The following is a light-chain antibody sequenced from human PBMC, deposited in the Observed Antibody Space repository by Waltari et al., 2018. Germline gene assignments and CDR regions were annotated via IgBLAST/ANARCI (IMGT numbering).Light chain of an antibody. CDR2: DAS. CDR1: QSVSSY. Sequence: EIVLTQSPATLSLSPGDRATLSCRASQSVSSYLAWYQQKPGQAPRLLIYDASNRATGIPARFSGSGSGTDFTLTISSLEPEDFAVYYCQQRSNWPPFGPGTKVDIK. V-gene: IGKV3-11*01. J-gene: IGKJ3*01. CDR3: QQRSNWPP.